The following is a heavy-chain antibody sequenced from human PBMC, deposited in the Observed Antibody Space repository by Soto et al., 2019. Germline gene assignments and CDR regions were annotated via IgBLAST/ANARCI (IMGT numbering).Heavy chain of an antibody. J-gene: IGHJ3*02. V-gene: IGHV3-7*03. CDR2: IKQDGSEK. CDR3: AGGYCTNGVCYSGAFDI. Sequence: GGSLRLSCAASGFTFSSYWMSWVRQAPGKGLEWVANIKQDGSEKSYVDSVKGRFTISRDNAKNSLYLQMNSLRAEDTAVYYCAGGYCTNGVCYSGAFDIWGQGTMVTVSS. CDR1: GFTFSSYW. D-gene: IGHD2-8*01.